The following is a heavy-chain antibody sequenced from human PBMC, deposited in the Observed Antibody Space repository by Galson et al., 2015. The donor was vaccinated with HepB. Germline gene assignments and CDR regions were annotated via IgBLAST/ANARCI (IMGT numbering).Heavy chain of an antibody. CDR1: GFTFSSYG. Sequence: SLRLSCAASGFTFSSYGMHWVRQAPGKGLEWVAVISYDGSNKYYADSVKGRFTISRDNSKNTLYLQMNSLRAEDTAVYYCAKDPSHYYDSSGPQGDYFDYWGQGTLVTVSS. D-gene: IGHD3-22*01. CDR3: AKDPSHYYDSSGPQGDYFDY. V-gene: IGHV3-30*18. J-gene: IGHJ4*02. CDR2: ISYDGSNK.